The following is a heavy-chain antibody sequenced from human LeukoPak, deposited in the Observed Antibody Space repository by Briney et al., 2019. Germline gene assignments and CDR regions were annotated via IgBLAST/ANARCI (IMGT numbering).Heavy chain of an antibody. V-gene: IGHV4-30-2*01. Sequence: SETLSLTCAVSVGSISSGGYSWSWIRQPPGKGLEWIGYIYHSGSTYYNPSLKSRVTISVDRSKNQFSLKLSSVTAADTAVYYCARSNYYDSSGYYPAFDYWGQGTLVTVSS. D-gene: IGHD3-22*01. J-gene: IGHJ4*02. CDR1: VGSISSGGYS. CDR2: IYHSGST. CDR3: ARSNYYDSSGYYPAFDY.